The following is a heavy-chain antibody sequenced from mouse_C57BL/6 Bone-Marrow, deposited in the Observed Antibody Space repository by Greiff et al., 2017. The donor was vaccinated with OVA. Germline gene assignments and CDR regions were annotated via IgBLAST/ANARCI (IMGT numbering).Heavy chain of an antibody. Sequence: VQLKESGPGLVQPSQSLSITCTVSGFSLTSYGVHWVRQSPGKGLEWLGVIWSGGSTDYNAAFISRLSISKDNSKSQVFFKMNSLQADDTAIYYCARNHGSSYWYFDVWGTGTTVTVSS. CDR1: GFSLTSYG. CDR3: ARNHGSSYWYFDV. CDR2: IWSGGST. D-gene: IGHD1-1*01. V-gene: IGHV2-2*01. J-gene: IGHJ1*03.